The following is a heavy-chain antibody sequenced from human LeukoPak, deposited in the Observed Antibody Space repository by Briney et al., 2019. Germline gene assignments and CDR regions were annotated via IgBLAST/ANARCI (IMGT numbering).Heavy chain of an antibody. Sequence: ASVKVSCKASGYTFTSYAMNWVRQAPGQGLEWMGLINPNGDSTDYAQKFQGRVTMTRDTSTSTVYMELSSLRSEDAAVYYCARAAGDTYGYRYYFDSWGQGTLVTVSS. J-gene: IGHJ4*02. CDR3: ARAAGDTYGYRYYFDS. V-gene: IGHV1-46*01. CDR2: INPNGDST. CDR1: GYTFTSYA. D-gene: IGHD5-18*01.